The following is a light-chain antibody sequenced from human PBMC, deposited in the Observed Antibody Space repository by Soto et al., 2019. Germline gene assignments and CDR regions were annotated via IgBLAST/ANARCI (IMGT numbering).Light chain of an antibody. V-gene: IGKV1-5*03. CDR3: HQYNSYSRT. J-gene: IGKJ1*01. Sequence: DIQMTQSPSSVSASVGDRFTITCRASQGISSWLAWYQQKPGKAPKLLIYKATTLESGVPSRFSGSGYGTEFTLTISSLQPDDFATYYCHQYNSYSRTFGQGTKVDI. CDR1: QGISSW. CDR2: KAT.